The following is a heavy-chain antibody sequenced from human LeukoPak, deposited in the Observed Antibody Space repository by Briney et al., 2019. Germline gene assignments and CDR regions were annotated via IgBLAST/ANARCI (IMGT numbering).Heavy chain of an antibody. D-gene: IGHD3-16*01. CDR1: GDSISSNNW. J-gene: IGHJ4*01. V-gene: IGHV4-4*02. CDR2: IHHSGST. CDR3: AREGRRGGVNY. Sequence: SETLSLTCAVSGDSISSNNWWTWVHQPPGKVLEWIGEIHHSGSTNYSPSFKSRVTVSVDNSRNDFSLSLTSVSAADTAVYYCAREGRRGGVNYWGHGTLVTVSS.